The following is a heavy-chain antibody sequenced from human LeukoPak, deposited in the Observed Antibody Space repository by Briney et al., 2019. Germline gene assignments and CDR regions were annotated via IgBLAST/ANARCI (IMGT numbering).Heavy chain of an antibody. V-gene: IGHV1-2*02. CDR2: INANSGGT. CDR1: GDTFTAHC. J-gene: IGHJ5*02. D-gene: IGHD1-26*01. Sequence: ASVKVSCKASGDTFTAHCMHWVRQAPGQGLGWMGWINANSGGTKYAQKFQGRVTMTRDTTIRTVYMELGRLRSDDTAVYYCARGAVGATTWFDPWGHGTLVTVSS. CDR3: ARGAVGATTWFDP.